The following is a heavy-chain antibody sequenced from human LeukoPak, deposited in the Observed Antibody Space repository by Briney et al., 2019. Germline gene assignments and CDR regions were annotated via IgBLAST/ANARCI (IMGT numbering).Heavy chain of an antibody. D-gene: IGHD6-19*01. V-gene: IGHV3-23*01. CDR3: AKLTGYRSGWFDY. J-gene: IGHJ4*02. CDR2: ISGSGGGT. CDR1: GFTFSSHA. Sequence: PGGSLRLSCAASGFTFSSHAMSWVRQAPGKGLEWVSAISGSGGGTYYADSVKGRFTTSRDNSKNTLYLQMNSLRAEDTAVYYCAKLTGYRSGWFDYWGQGTLVTVSS.